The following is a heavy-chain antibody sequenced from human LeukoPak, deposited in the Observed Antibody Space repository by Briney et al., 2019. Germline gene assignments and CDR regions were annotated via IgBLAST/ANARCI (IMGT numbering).Heavy chain of an antibody. J-gene: IGHJ4*02. Sequence: ASVKVSCKASGYAFTGYYIHWVRQAPGQGLEWMGGIIPIFGTANYAQKFQGRVTITADESTSTAYMELSSLRSEDTAVYYCAGGRDGSGSYYNVWGQGTLVTVSS. V-gene: IGHV1-69*13. CDR1: GYAFTGYY. D-gene: IGHD3-10*01. CDR3: AGGRDGSGSYYNV. CDR2: IIPIFGTA.